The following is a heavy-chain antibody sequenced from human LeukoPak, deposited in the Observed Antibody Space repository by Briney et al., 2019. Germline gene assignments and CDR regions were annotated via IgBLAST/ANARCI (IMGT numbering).Heavy chain of an antibody. Sequence: GGSLRLSCAASGFTVITNDMTWVRQAPGKGLEWVANIKQDGSEKYYVDSVKGRFTISRDNAKNSLYLQMNSLRAEDTAVYYCVTGYSDYWGQGTLVTVSS. CDR2: IKQDGSEK. J-gene: IGHJ4*02. CDR1: GFTVITND. V-gene: IGHV3-7*01. CDR3: VTGYSDY. D-gene: IGHD3-9*01.